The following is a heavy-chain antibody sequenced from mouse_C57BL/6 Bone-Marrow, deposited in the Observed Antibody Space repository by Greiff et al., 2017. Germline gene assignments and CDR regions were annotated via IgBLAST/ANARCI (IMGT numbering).Heavy chain of an antibody. J-gene: IGHJ3*01. CDR3: ARPWGNYFLLFAY. CDR1: GFTFSDYG. V-gene: IGHV5-17*01. D-gene: IGHD2-1*01. CDR2: ISSGSSTI. Sequence: EVMLVESGGGLVKPGGSLKLSCAASGFTFSDYGMHWVRQAPEKGLEWVAYISSGSSTIYYADTVKGRFTIARDNAKNTLFLQMTSLRSEDAAMYYCARPWGNYFLLFAYWGQGTLVTVSA.